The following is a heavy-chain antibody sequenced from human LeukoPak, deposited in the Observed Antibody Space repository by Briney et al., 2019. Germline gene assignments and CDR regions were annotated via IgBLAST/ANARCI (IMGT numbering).Heavy chain of an antibody. D-gene: IGHD1-20*01. V-gene: IGHV1-8*01. CDR2: MNPNSGNT. Sequence: GASVKVSCKASGYTFTSYDINWVGQATGQGLEWMGWMNPNSGNTGYAQKFQGRVTMTSNTSISTAYMELSSLRSEDTAVYYCARGRHGSFNWNSKKRGNWFDPWGQGTLVTVSS. J-gene: IGHJ5*02. CDR1: GYTFTSYD. CDR3: ARGRHGSFNWNSKKRGNWFDP.